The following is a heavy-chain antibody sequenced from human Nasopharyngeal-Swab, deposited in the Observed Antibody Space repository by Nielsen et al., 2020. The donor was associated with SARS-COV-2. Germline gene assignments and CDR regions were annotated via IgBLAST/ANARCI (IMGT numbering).Heavy chain of an antibody. V-gene: IGHV4-39*01. D-gene: IGHD1-7*01. CDR3: ARQRGDWNYRYYYGMDV. CDR2: IYYSGST. Sequence: SETLSFTCTVSGGSISSSSYYWGWIRQPPGKGLEWIGSIYYSGSTYYNPSLKSRVTISVDTSKNQFSLKLSSVTAADTAVYYCARQRGDWNYRYYYGMDVWGQGTTVTVSS. J-gene: IGHJ6*02. CDR1: GGSISSSSYY.